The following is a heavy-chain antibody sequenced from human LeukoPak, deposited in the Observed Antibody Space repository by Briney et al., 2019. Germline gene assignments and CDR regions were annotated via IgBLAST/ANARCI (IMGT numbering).Heavy chain of an antibody. V-gene: IGHV3-20*04. CDR2: INWSGGST. J-gene: IGHJ4*02. CDR1: GFTFADYG. CDR3: ARVCGADST. Sequence: GGSLRLSCAASGFTFADYGMSWVPHAPGKGLEWVSGINWSGGSTGYADSVKGRFTISRDNAKNALYLQMSSLRAEDTALYYCARVCGADSTGGQGTLVTVSS. D-gene: IGHD1-26*01.